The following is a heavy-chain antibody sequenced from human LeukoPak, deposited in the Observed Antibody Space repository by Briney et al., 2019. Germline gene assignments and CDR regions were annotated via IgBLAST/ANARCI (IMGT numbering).Heavy chain of an antibody. D-gene: IGHD1-1*01. Sequence: GSLRLSCAASGFTFSTYSMKWVRQAPGKGLEWVSYISDSGAMYYADSVRGRFTISRENAQNSLFLQMNSLRAEDTAVYYCARRDFPSMANEDAFDIWGQGTMVTVSS. CDR3: ARRDFPSMANEDAFDI. CDR1: GFTFSTYS. V-gene: IGHV3-48*01. J-gene: IGHJ3*02. CDR2: ISDSGAM.